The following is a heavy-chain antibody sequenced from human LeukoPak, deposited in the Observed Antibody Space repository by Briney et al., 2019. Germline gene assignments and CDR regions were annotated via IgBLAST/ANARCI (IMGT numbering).Heavy chain of an antibody. CDR2: IDPNSGGT. D-gene: IGHD6-19*01. CDR1: GYTFTDYY. V-gene: IGHV1-2*02. Sequence: ASVKVSCKASGYTFTDYYLHWVRQAPGQGLEWMGWIDPNSGGTHYVQKFQGTVTMTRDTSISTVYMELSRLSSDDTAVYYCARVAQNMQRIAVAATSTWRANWYFDLWGRGTLVTVSS. CDR3: ARVAQNMQRIAVAATSTWRANWYFDL. J-gene: IGHJ2*01.